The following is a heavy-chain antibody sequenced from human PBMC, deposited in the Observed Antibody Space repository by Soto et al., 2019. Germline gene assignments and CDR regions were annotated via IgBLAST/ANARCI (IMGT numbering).Heavy chain of an antibody. CDR3: ARSSGGSGKLWNYYGMDV. CDR2: ISSGSSYI. V-gene: IGHV3-21*06. J-gene: IGHJ6*02. CDR1: GFTFSSYS. Sequence: DVQLVESGGGLVKPGGSLRLSCAASGFTFSSYSMNWVRQAPGKGLEWVSSISSGSSYIYYADSVKGRFTISRDNAKNSXXLQMNSLRAEDTAVYYCARSSGGSGKLWNYYGMDVWGQGTTVTVSS. D-gene: IGHD3-10*01.